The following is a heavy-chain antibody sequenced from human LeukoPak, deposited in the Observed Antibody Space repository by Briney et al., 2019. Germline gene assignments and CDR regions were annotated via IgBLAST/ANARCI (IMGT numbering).Heavy chain of an antibody. V-gene: IGHV3-21*01. D-gene: IGHD1-14*01. CDR1: GFTFSSYS. CDR3: ARVPGGPDPFDP. CDR2: ISSSSSYI. J-gene: IGHJ5*02. Sequence: PGGSLRLSCAASGFTFSSYSMNWVRQAPGKGLEWVSSISSSSSYIYYADSVKGRFTISRDNAKNSLYLQMNSLRAEDTAVYYCARVPGGPDPFDPWGPGTLVTVSS.